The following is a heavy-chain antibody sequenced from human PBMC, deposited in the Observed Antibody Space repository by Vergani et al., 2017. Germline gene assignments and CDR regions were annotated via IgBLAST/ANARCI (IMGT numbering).Heavy chain of an antibody. J-gene: IGHJ5*02. V-gene: IGHV3-21*01. CDR3: ARDRDSSSWIHAGWFDP. CDR1: GFTFSSYS. CDR2: ISSSSSYI. D-gene: IGHD6-13*01. Sequence: EVQLVESGGGLVKPGGSLRLSCAASGFTFSSYSMNWVRQAPGKGLEWVSSISSSSSYIYYADSVKGRFTISRDNAKNSLYLQMNSLRAEDMAVYYCARDRDSSSWIHAGWFDPWGQGTLVTVSS.